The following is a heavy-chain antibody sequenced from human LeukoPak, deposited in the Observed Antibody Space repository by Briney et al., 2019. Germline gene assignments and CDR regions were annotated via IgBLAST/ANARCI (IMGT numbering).Heavy chain of an antibody. Sequence: SETLSLTCTVSGGSISRTNYYWGWIRQPPGKGLEWIGSFYNSGSTYYNPSLKSRVTISVDTSKSQFSLKLTSVTAADTAVYYCARDPYGGRYGDYYYYYMDVWGKGTTVTISS. CDR3: ARDPYGGRYGDYYYYYMDV. CDR2: FYNSGST. CDR1: GGSISRTNYY. V-gene: IGHV4-39*02. D-gene: IGHD1-26*01. J-gene: IGHJ6*03.